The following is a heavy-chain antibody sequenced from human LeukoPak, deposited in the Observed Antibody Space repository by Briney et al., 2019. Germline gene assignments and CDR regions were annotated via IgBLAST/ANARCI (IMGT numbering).Heavy chain of an antibody. Sequence: SETLSLTCSVSGGSISSSSYYWGWIRQPSGKGLEWIGSISYSGSTYSNPSLKSRVTISVDTSKNQFSLKLSSVTAADTAVYYCAIEVYDSSASNFDYWGQGTLVTVSS. CDR3: AIEVYDSSASNFDY. V-gene: IGHV4-39*02. CDR1: GGSISSSSYY. D-gene: IGHD3-22*01. CDR2: ISYSGST. J-gene: IGHJ4*02.